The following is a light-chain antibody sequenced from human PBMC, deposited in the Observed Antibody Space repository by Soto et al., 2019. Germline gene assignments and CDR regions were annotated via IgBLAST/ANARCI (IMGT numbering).Light chain of an antibody. V-gene: IGKV1-27*01. Sequence: DIQMTQSPSSLSASVGDRVTITCRAGQDINIYLAWYQQKPGKVPKLLISAASTLQSGVPSRFSGSGSGTDFNLTIRSLQPEDVATYYCQKYDDAPLTFGGGTKVEIK. CDR1: QDINIY. CDR3: QKYDDAPLT. CDR2: AAS. J-gene: IGKJ4*01.